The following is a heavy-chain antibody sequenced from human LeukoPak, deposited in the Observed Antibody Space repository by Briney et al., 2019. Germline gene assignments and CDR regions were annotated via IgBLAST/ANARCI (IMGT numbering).Heavy chain of an antibody. CDR3: ARGSDCGGDCYSLLSY. Sequence: PSETLSLTCTVSGGSFSGYFWNWIRQPPGKGLEWIAEINRSGSTGYNPSLKSRVTISVDTSKNLFSLKLKSATAADTAVYYCARGSDCGGDCYSLLSYWGQGISVTVSS. CDR1: GGSFSGYF. V-gene: IGHV4-34*01. D-gene: IGHD2-21*02. J-gene: IGHJ4*02. CDR2: INRSGST.